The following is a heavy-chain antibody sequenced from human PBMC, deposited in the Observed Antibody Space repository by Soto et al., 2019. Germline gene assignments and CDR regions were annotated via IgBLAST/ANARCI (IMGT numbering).Heavy chain of an antibody. J-gene: IGHJ4*02. CDR3: ARGQLLLAY. D-gene: IGHD1-1*01. Sequence: SETLSLTCSVSDASVSKYYWSWIRQPPGKGLEWIGYISHTGYTSYNPSLESRLTISMDKSKNQLSLNLNSVTTADTAVYYCARGQLLLAYWGQGTPVTVYS. V-gene: IGHV4-59*02. CDR2: ISHTGYT. CDR1: DASVSKYY.